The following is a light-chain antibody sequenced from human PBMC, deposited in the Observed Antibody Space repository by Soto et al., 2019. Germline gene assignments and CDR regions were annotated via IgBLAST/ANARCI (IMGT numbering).Light chain of an antibody. V-gene: IGKV1-5*03. CDR1: QSISSW. CDR3: QQYNSYSTT. CDR2: KAS. Sequence: DIQMTQSPSTLSASVVDRVTITCRASQSISSWLAWYQQKPGKAPKLLIYKASSLESGVPSRFSGSGSGTEFTLTISSLQPDDFATYYCQQYNSYSTTFGQGTKLEIK. J-gene: IGKJ2*01.